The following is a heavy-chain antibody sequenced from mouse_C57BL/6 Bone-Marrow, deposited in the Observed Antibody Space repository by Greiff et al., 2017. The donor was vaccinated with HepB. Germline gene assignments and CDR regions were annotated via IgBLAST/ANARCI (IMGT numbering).Heavy chain of an antibody. J-gene: IGHJ1*03. CDR2: ILPGSGST. V-gene: IGHV1-9*01. CDR3: ARRRTAYYGSRGYFDV. CDR1: GYTFTGYW. Sequence: VKLQQSGAELMKPGASVKLSCKATGYTFTGYWIEWVKQRPGHGLEWIGEILPGSGSTNYNEKFKGKATFTADTSSNTAYMQLSSLTTEDSAIYYCARRRTAYYGSRGYFDVWGTGTTVTVSS. D-gene: IGHD1-1*01.